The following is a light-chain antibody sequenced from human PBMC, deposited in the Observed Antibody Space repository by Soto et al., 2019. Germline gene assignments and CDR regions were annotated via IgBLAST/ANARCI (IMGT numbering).Light chain of an antibody. J-gene: IGKJ1*01. V-gene: IGKV1-9*01. Sequence: DIQLTQSPSFLSASVGDRVTITCRASQGINSYLAWYQQTPGKAPKLLIYKASTLKSGVPSRFSGSGSGTEFTLTISSLQPDDFATYYCQHYNSYSEAFGQGTKVELK. CDR1: QGINSY. CDR3: QHYNSYSEA. CDR2: KAS.